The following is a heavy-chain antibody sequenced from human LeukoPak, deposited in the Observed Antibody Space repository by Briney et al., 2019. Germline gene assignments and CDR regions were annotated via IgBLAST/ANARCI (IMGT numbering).Heavy chain of an antibody. CDR3: AKDRDVIPAPIH. V-gene: IGHV3-23*01. CDR2: ISGGADST. J-gene: IGHJ4*02. CDR1: GFTFSTYA. Sequence: GGSLRLSCAASGFTFSTYAMSWVRQAPGKGLEWVSTISGGADSTYYADSVKGRFTISRDNSKNTLFLQMNSLRAEDTAIYYCAKDRDVIPAPIHWGQGTLVTVSS. D-gene: IGHD2-2*01.